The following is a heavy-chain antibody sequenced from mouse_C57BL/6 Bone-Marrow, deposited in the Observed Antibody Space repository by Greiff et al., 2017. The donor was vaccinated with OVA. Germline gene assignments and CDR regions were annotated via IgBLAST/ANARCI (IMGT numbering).Heavy chain of an antibody. J-gene: IGHJ3*01. V-gene: IGHV1-55*01. Sequence: VQLQQSGAELVKPGASVKMSCKASGYTFTSYWITWVKQRPGQGLEWIGDIYPGSGSTNYNEKFKSKATLTVDTSSSTAYMQLSSLTSEDSAVYYCARKGWFSPWFAYWGQGTLVTVSA. CDR1: GYTFTSYW. CDR3: ARKGWFSPWFAY. CDR2: IYPGSGST. D-gene: IGHD2-3*01.